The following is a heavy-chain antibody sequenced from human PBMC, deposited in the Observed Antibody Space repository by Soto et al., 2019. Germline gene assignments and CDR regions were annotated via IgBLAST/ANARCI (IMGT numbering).Heavy chain of an antibody. CDR3: ARIGLTTALL. Sequence: QVQLQESGPGLVKPSQTLSLTCTVSGGSINSGDYYWSWIRQPPGKGLEWIGYIYYSGSTSYNPPLRSRVTISIDTSKNRLLLNLSPVTPADPAVYYCARIGLTTALLWGQGTLVTVSP. CDR2: IYYSGST. V-gene: IGHV4-30-4*01. D-gene: IGHD4-17*01. J-gene: IGHJ4*02. CDR1: GGSINSGDYY.